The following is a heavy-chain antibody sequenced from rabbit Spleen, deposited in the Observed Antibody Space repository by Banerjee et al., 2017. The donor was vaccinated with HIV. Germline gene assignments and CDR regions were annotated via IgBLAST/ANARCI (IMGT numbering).Heavy chain of an antibody. V-gene: IGHV1S45*01. J-gene: IGHJ3*01. CDR1: GFSFSDRDV. CDR2: INTATGKA. CDR3: ARTSTSNYWLTRLNL. D-gene: IGHD1-1*01. Sequence: QEQLVESGGGLVKPEGSLTLTCKASGFSFSDRDVMCWVRQAPGKGLEWIACINTATGKAVYASWAKGRFTISKTSSTTVTLQMTSLTAADTATYFCARTSTSNYWLTRLNLWGQGTLVTVS.